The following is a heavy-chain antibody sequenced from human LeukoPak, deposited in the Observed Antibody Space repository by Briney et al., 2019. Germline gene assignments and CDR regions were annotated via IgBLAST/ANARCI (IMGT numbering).Heavy chain of an antibody. CDR2: IYYSGST. CDR3: ARVSSSWVWFDP. Sequence: SETLSLTCTVSGGSISSSSYYWGWIRQPSGKGLEWIGSIYYSGSTYYNPSLKSRVTISVDTSKNQFSLKLSSVTAADTAVYYCARVSSSWVWFDPWGQGTLVTVSS. J-gene: IGHJ5*02. D-gene: IGHD6-13*01. V-gene: IGHV4-39*01. CDR1: GGSISSSSYY.